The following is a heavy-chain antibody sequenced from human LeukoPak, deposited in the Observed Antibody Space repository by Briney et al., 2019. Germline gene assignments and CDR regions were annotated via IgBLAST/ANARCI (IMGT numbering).Heavy chain of an antibody. CDR1: GFTFSSYS. CDR2: ISSSSSYI. CDR3: ARDVLDPPPDY. D-gene: IGHD1-1*01. Sequence: GGSLRLSCAASGFTFSSYSMIWVRQAPGKGLEWVSSISSSSSYIYYADSVKGRFTISRDNAKNSLYLQMNSLRAEDTAVYYRARDVLDPPPDYWGQGTLVTVSS. J-gene: IGHJ4*02. V-gene: IGHV3-21*01.